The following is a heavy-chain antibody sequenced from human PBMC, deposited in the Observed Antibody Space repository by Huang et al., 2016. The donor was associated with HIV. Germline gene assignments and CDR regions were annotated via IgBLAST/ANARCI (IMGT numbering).Heavy chain of an antibody. J-gene: IGHJ4*02. V-gene: IGHV1-24*01. CDR1: GATLTELS. CDR2: LDPKHGER. Sequence: QVQLLESGAEVKKPGASVKVPCKVSGATLTELSMPWIRQGPGKGLEWLRGLDPKHGERYHAQKFQGRVTMTEDTATDTDYMKLSSLRSEDTAVYYCATDFCANGVCYRVLSDSWGQGTLVIVSS. CDR3: ATDFCANGVCYRVLSDS. D-gene: IGHD2-8*01.